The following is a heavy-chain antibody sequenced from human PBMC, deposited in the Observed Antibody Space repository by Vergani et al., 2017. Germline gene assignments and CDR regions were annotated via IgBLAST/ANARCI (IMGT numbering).Heavy chain of an antibody. CDR1: GFTFDDYA. D-gene: IGHD6-13*01. Sequence: EVQLVESGGGLVQPGRSLRLSCAASGFTFDDYAMHWVRQAPGKGLEWVSGINWNSDSIAYADSVKGRFTISRDNAKNSLYLQMNSLRAEDTALYYCVKDIAASGNDWYFDLWRRGTLVAVSS. V-gene: IGHV3-9*01. CDR3: VKDIAASGNDWYFDL. J-gene: IGHJ2*01. CDR2: INWNSDSI.